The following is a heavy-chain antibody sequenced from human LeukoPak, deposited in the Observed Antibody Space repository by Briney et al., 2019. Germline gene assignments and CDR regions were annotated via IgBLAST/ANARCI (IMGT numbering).Heavy chain of an antibody. Sequence: ASVKVSCKASGYTFTGYYMHWVRQAPGQGLEWMGWINPNSGGTNYAQKFQGRVTITRNTSISTAYMELSSLRSEDTAVYYCARGFPADAFDIWGQGTMVTVSS. CDR3: ARGFPADAFDI. CDR2: INPNSGGT. CDR1: GYTFTGYY. J-gene: IGHJ3*02. V-gene: IGHV1-2*02.